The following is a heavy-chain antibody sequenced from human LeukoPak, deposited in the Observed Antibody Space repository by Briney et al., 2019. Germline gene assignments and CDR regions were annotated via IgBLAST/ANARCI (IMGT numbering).Heavy chain of an antibody. CDR2: IYYSGST. CDR3: VRGINPADY. CDR1: GGSISSSSYY. J-gene: IGHJ4*02. V-gene: IGHV4-39*07. D-gene: IGHD1-14*01. Sequence: SETLSLTCTVSGGSISSSSYYWGWIRQPPGKGLEWIGNIYYSGSTYYNPSLKSRVTISVDTSKNQFSLKLSSVTAADTAVYYCVRGINPADYWGQGTLVTVSS.